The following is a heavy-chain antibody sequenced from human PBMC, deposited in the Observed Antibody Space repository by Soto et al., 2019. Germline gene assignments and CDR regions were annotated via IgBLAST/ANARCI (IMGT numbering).Heavy chain of an antibody. CDR3: ARPAAEESEFFDY. Sequence: QVQLVQSGAAVKKPGSSVKVSCKASGGIFSKFGISWVRQAPGQGLEWMGGIIPMFGTAHYAQKFQGRVTIIADESTTTVYMELSSLRSEDTAVYYCARPAAEESEFFDYWGQGTLVTVSS. CDR2: IIPMFGTA. CDR1: GGIFSKFG. J-gene: IGHJ4*02. V-gene: IGHV1-69*01. D-gene: IGHD6-25*01.